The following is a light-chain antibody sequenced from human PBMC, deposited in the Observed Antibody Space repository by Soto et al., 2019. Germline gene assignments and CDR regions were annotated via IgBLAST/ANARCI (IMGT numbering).Light chain of an antibody. J-gene: IGLJ2*01. Sequence: QSALTQPASVSGSPGQSITISCAGTSSDVGGYNYVSWYQQHPGKVPRLIISDVNKRPSGVSDRFSGSKSGNTASLTISGVHAEDEAAYYCASFTRSGTVVFGGGTKLTVL. CDR2: DVN. V-gene: IGLV2-14*03. CDR3: ASFTRSGTVV. CDR1: SSDVGGYNY.